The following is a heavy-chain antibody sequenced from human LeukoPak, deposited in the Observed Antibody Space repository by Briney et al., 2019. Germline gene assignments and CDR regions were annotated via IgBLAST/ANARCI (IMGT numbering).Heavy chain of an antibody. CDR2: INTNTGNP. J-gene: IGHJ6*02. CDR1: GYIFSSYT. V-gene: IGHV7-4-1*02. CDR3: ARDLQARVAAIVVSYYGMDV. D-gene: IGHD2-15*01. Sequence: GASVKVSCKASGYIFSSYTVNWVRQAPGQGLEWMGWINTNTGNPTYAQGFTGRFVFSLDTSVSTAYLQISSLKAEDTAVYYCARDLQARVAAIVVSYYGMDVWGQGTTVTVSS.